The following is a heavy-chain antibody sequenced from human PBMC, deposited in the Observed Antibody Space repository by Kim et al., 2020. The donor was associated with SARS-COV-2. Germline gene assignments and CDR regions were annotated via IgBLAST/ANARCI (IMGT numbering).Heavy chain of an antibody. V-gene: IGHV3-30*04. J-gene: IGHJ4*01. Sequence: GGSLRLSCAASGFTFSSYAMHWVRQAPGKGLEWVAVISYDGSNKYYADSVKGRFTISRDNSKNTLYLQMNSLRAEDTAVYYCARDPLAYCGGDCYSTDY. D-gene: IGHD2-21*02. CDR3: ARDPLAYCGGDCYSTDY. CDR1: GFTFSSYA. CDR2: ISYDGSNK.